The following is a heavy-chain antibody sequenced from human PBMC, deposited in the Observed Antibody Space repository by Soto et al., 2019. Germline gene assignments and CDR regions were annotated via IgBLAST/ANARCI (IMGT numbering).Heavy chain of an antibody. Sequence: SETLSLTCTVSGYSISSGDYWGWIRQPPGKRLEWIANIYLSGSTYYSPSLKSRVTISLDTSKNQFSLTVRSVTASDTATYYCARVSPSGDIDVWGQGTTVTVSS. CDR3: ARVSPSGDIDV. J-gene: IGHJ6*02. CDR2: IYLSGST. V-gene: IGHV4-38-2*02. D-gene: IGHD3-10*01. CDR1: GYSISSGDY.